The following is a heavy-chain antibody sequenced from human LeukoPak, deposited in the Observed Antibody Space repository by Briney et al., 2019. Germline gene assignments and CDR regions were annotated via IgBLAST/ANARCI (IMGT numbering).Heavy chain of an antibody. CDR1: GGSIRNDIFL. Sequence: SETLPLTRSVSGGSIRNDIFLWPWIREPPGKAPEWIGSIYHSGTTYYNPSIKSPVPIFADTSTNQFSLKLKSVTGTDMAVEYWARHLAARLHTISLRQFDHWGQGILVTVSS. D-gene: IGHD3-9*01. CDR3: ARHLAARLHTISLRQFDH. J-gene: IGHJ4*02. V-gene: IGHV4-39*01. CDR2: IYHSGTT.